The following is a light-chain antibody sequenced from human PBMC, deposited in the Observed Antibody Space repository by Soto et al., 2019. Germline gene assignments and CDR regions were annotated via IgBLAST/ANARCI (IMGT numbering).Light chain of an antibody. CDR1: PGISSY. J-gene: IGKJ3*01. Sequence: AIRMTPSPSSFSASTGDRVTITCRASPGISSYLAWYQQKPGKAPKLLIYAASTLQSGVPSRYSGRGSGTDFTLTISCLQSEDFASYHCQQYYSYPETFGRGTKVDIK. V-gene: IGKV1-8*01. CDR2: AAS. CDR3: QQYYSYPET.